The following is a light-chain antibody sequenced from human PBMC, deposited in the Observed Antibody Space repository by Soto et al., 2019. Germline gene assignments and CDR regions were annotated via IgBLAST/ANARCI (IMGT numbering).Light chain of an antibody. V-gene: IGKV1-39*01. J-gene: IGKJ4*01. CDR2: AAS. CDR3: QQSYSTPRT. CDR1: QSISRY. Sequence: DIQMTQSPSSLSASVGDRVTITCRASQSISRYLNWYQQKPGQAPKILIYAASSLQSGVPSRFSGGGSGSAFSLTISSLQPEDFATYYRQQSYSTPRTVGGGTNGEIK.